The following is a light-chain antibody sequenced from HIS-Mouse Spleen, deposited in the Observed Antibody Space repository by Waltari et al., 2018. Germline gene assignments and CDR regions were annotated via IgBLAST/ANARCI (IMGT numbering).Light chain of an antibody. V-gene: IGLV1-47*01. CDR2: RNN. CDR1: SSNIGSNY. Sequence: QSVLTQPPSASGTPGQRVTISCSGSSSNIGSNYVYWYQQLPGTAPKLLIYRNNARPSGVPDRFSGSKSGTSASLAISGLRSEDEADYYCAAWDDSLSGVVFGGGTKLTVL. CDR3: AAWDDSLSGVV. J-gene: IGLJ2*01.